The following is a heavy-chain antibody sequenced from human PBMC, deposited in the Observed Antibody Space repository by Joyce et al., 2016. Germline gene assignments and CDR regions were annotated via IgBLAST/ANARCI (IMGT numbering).Heavy chain of an antibody. V-gene: IGHV3-9*01. Sequence: QLTESGGGLVQPGRSLRLSCVVSGITFDDFAMHWVRQTPGKGLEWVGGINGNGVTLDLADSVKGRFIISRDNAKNSVYLQMNSLGTEDTALYYCAKAFTSTYDVRDGLDIWGRGTMVTVSS. CDR3: AKAFTSTYDVRDGLDI. CDR2: INGNGVTL. CDR1: GITFDDFA. J-gene: IGHJ3*02. D-gene: IGHD3-10*02.